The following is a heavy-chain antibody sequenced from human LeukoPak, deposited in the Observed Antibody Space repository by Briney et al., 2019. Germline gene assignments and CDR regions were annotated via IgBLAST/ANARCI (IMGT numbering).Heavy chain of an antibody. CDR2: IKQDGSEK. CDR1: GFTPSSYW. CDR3: LRHSVEREKWRAFDI. V-gene: IGHV3-7*01. D-gene: IGHD1-1*01. Sequence: PGGSLRLSCAASGFTPSSYWMSWVRYALGTVLVRVPNIKQDGSEKNYGESVKGRFTISRDNAKNSLFLDLKSLRVEDTAVYYCLRHSVEREKWRAFDIWGQGTVVTVSS. J-gene: IGHJ3*02.